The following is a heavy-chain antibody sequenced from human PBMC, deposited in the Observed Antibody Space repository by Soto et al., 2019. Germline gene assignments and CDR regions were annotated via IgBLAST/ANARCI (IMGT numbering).Heavy chain of an antibody. CDR1: SGSMRTYY. D-gene: IGHD2-15*01. J-gene: IGHJ6*02. CDR3: TRAPSHVLVDYYYGVDV. Sequence: QVQLQESGPGLVKPSETLSLTCTVSSGSMRTYYWGWIRQAPRKELEWVGHIYSSGSTSYNPSRKNRVTISVDTSRTQFSLNLTSVTAADTAVYYCTRAPSHVLVDYYYGVDVWGQGTTVTVSS. CDR2: IYSSGST. V-gene: IGHV4-59*01.